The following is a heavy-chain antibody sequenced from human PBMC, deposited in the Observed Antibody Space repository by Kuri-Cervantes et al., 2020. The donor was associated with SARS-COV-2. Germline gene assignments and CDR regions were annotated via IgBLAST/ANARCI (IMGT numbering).Heavy chain of an antibody. CDR3: AKDKWELLGGGY. V-gene: IGHV3-23*01. J-gene: IGHJ4*02. CDR1: GFTFSSYD. Sequence: GGSLRLSCAASGFTFSSYDKSWVRQAPGKGLEWVSASSGSGGSTYYADSVKGRFTISRDNSKNTLYLQMNSLRAEDTAVYYCAKDKWELLGGGYWGQGTLVTVSS. CDR2: SSGSGGST. D-gene: IGHD1-26*01.